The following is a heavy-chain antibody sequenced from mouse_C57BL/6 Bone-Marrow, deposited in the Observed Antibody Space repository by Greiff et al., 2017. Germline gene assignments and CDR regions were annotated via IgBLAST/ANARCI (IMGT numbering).Heavy chain of an antibody. V-gene: IGHV1-59*01. J-gene: IGHJ2*01. CDR3: ARCDY. CDR2: IDPSDSYT. CDR1: GYTFTSYW. Sequence: QVQLQQPGAELVRPGTSVKLSCKASGYTFTSYWMHWVKQRPGQGLEWIGVIDPSDSYTNYNQKFKVKATLTVDTSSSTAYMQLSSRTTEDSAVYYCARCDYWGQGTTLTVAS.